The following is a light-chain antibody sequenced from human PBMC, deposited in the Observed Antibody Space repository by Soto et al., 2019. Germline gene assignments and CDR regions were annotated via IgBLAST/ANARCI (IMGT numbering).Light chain of an antibody. CDR2: DVN. J-gene: IGLJ2*01. Sequence: QSALTQPPSASGSPGQSLTISCTGTSTDVGNYNYVSWYQQHPGKAPKLMISDVNRRPSGVPDRFSGSKSGNTASLTVSELQAEDEADYYCSSYAGSNNWEFGGGTKVTVL. CDR1: STDVGNYNY. CDR3: SSYAGSNNWE. V-gene: IGLV2-8*01.